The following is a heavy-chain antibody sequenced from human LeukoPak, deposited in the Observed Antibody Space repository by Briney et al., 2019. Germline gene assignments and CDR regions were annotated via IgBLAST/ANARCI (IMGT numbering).Heavy chain of an antibody. D-gene: IGHD6-13*01. V-gene: IGHV3-33*06. Sequence: SGYTFISYGMHWVRQAPGKGLEWVAVIWYDGSNKYYADSVKGRFTISRDNSKNTLYLQMNSLRAEDTAVYYCAKPGIAAAFDYWGQGTLVTVSS. CDR2: IWYDGSNK. J-gene: IGHJ4*02. CDR3: AKPGIAAAFDY. CDR1: GYTFISYG.